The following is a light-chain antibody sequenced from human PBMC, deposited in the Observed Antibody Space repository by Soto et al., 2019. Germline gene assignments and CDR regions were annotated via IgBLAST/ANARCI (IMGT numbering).Light chain of an antibody. Sequence: DIQMTQSPSTLSASVGDRVTITCRASQPISTWVAWYQQKPGKAPKLLISDSSSLERGVPSRISGSGSGTDFALTISSLQPDDFATYYCQHCHSYPYTFGPGTRLEIK. V-gene: IGKV1-5*01. CDR2: DSS. CDR1: QPISTW. J-gene: IGKJ5*01. CDR3: QHCHSYPYT.